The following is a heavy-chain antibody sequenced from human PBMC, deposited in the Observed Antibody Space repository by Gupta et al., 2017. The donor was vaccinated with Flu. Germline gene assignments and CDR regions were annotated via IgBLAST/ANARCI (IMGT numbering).Heavy chain of an antibody. V-gene: IGHV4-31*02. D-gene: IGHD1-26*01. Sequence: NWIRQRPGKAPEWMGQIYFSGSTSDNPSIKSRVTISVDTSKNQVALRRSYVTVADKAVYYCAKDRSISWFVTWGQGTLVTVSS. J-gene: IGHJ5*02. CDR3: AKDRSISWFVT. CDR2: IYFSGST.